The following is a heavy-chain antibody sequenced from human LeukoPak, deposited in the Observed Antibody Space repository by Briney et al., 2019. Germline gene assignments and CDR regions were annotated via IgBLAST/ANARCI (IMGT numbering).Heavy chain of an antibody. Sequence: SETLSLTCTVSGGSISSYYWSWIRQPPGKGLEWIGYIYYSGSTNYNPSLKSRVTISVDTSKNQFSLKLSSVTAADTAVYYCARLGEYQLLYYFDYWGQGTLVTVSS. D-gene: IGHD2-2*01. V-gene: IGHV4-59*08. CDR3: ARLGEYQLLYYFDY. J-gene: IGHJ4*02. CDR1: GGSISSYY. CDR2: IYYSGST.